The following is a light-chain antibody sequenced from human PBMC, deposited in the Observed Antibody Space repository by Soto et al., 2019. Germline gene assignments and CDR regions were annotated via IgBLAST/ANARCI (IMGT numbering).Light chain of an antibody. V-gene: IGKV1-5*03. Sequence: DIQMTQSPSTLSASVGDRVTITCRASQIVSDWLAWYQQKPGKAPELLIYGASTLQSGVPSTFSGSGSGTEFTLTISSLQPDHFATYYCQQYKSYPYTCGQGTKLEI. J-gene: IGKJ2*01. CDR1: QIVSDW. CDR2: GAS. CDR3: QQYKSYPYT.